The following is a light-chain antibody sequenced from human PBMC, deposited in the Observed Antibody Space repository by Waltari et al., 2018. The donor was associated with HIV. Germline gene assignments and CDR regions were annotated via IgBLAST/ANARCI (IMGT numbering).Light chain of an antibody. Sequence: QSALTQPASVSGSPGQSITISCTGTRNDIGTYNYVSWYQQHPGNVPKLLIYAVTKLPSGVSNRFSGSKSGNTASLTISGLQAEDEAAYYCCSYTSTTTSILFAGGTKLTVL. CDR3: CSYTSTTTSIL. V-gene: IGLV2-14*01. J-gene: IGLJ2*01. CDR1: RNDIGTYNY. CDR2: AVT.